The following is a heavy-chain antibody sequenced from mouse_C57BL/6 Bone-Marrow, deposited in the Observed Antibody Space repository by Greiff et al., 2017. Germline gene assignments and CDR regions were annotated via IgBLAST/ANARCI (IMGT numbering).Heavy chain of an antibody. Sequence: VQLQQSGAELVRPGASVTLSCTASGFNIKDDYMYWVKQRPEQGLEWIGWIDPENGDTEYASKFQGKATITADTSSNTAYLQLSSLTSEDTAVYYCLYSNFFAYWGQGTLVTVSA. CDR1: GFNIKDDY. J-gene: IGHJ3*01. CDR3: LYSNFFAY. CDR2: IDPENGDT. V-gene: IGHV14-4*01. D-gene: IGHD2-5*01.